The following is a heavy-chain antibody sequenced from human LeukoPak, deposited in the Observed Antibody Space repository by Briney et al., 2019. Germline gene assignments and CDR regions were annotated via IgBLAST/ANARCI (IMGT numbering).Heavy chain of an antibody. V-gene: IGHV3-48*04. CDR2: ISRSSSTI. Sequence: GGSLRLSCAASGFTFSSYSMNWVRQAPGKGLEWVSYISRSSSTIYYADSVKGRFTISRDNAKNSLYLQMNSLRAEDTAVYYCARSHAYGGNPMDNFDYWGQGTLVTVSS. CDR3: ARSHAYGGNPMDNFDY. J-gene: IGHJ4*02. D-gene: IGHD4-23*01. CDR1: GFTFSSYS.